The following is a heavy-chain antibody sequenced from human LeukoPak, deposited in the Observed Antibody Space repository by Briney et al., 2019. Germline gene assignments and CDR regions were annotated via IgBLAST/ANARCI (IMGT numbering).Heavy chain of an antibody. V-gene: IGHV4-4*07. D-gene: IGHD1-26*01. CDR3: ARDYSGSYWEGYYFDY. Sequence: SETLSLTCTVSGGSIRSYYWSWIRQPAGKGLEWIGRIYTSGSTNYNPSLKSRVTMSVDTSKNQFSLKLSSVTAADTAVYYCARDYSGSYWEGYYFDYWGQGTLVTVSS. CDR1: GGSIRSYY. J-gene: IGHJ4*02. CDR2: IYTSGST.